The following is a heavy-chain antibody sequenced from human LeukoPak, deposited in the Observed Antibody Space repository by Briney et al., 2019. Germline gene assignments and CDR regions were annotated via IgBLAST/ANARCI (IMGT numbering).Heavy chain of an antibody. CDR3: AKELGSSYYIFGY. Sequence: GGSLRLSCAASGFTFSSYAMSWVRQAPGKGLEWVSTISGSGDSTYYADSVKGRFTFSRDNSKNTLYLQMNSLRAEDTAVYYCAKELGSSYYIFGYWGQGTLVTVSS. J-gene: IGHJ4*02. CDR2: ISGSGDST. CDR1: GFTFSSYA. D-gene: IGHD3-22*01. V-gene: IGHV3-23*01.